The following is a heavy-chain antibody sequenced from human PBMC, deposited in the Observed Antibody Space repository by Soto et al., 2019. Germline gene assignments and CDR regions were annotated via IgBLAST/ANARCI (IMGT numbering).Heavy chain of an antibody. D-gene: IGHD2-15*01. Sequence: DVQLLESGGGLVQPEGSLRLSCAASGFTFSSYAMGWARQGPGKGLEWVAVVSIGGSTHYAVSVRGRFTITSDNSKNLLSLQMNSLTDEKTAVYFCVNGRGAGGHFDYWGQGALVTVSS. V-gene: IGHV3-23*01. J-gene: IGHJ4*02. CDR2: VSIGGST. CDR3: VNGRGAGGHFDY. CDR1: GFTFSSYA.